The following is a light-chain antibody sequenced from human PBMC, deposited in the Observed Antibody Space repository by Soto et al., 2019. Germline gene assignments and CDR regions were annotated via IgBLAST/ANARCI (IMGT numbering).Light chain of an antibody. V-gene: IGKV1-9*01. Sequence: IQLTQSPSSLSASVGDRVTITCRASQGISSYLAWYQQKPGKAPKLLIYAASTLQSGVPSRFSGSGSGTEFTLTSSSLQPEDFATYYCQQLNSYPFTFGQGTRLEIK. CDR2: AAS. CDR1: QGISSY. J-gene: IGKJ5*01. CDR3: QQLNSYPFT.